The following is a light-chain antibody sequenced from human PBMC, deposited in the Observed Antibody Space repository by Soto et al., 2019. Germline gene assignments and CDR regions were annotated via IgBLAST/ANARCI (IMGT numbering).Light chain of an antibody. J-gene: IGKJ5*01. Sequence: IVMTQSPPTLSVSPGERATLSCRASQSVSSSYLAWYQQKPGQAPRLLIYGASSRATGIPDRFSGSGSGTDFTLTISRLEPEDFAVYYCQQRSNWPFTFGQGTRLEIK. CDR1: QSVSSSY. CDR3: QQRSNWPFT. V-gene: IGKV3D-20*02. CDR2: GAS.